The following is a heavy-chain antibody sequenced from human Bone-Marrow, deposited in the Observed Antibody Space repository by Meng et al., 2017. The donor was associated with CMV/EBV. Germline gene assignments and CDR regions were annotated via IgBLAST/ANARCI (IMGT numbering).Heavy chain of an antibody. CDR3: ARGQYYYGSGSYYTF. CDR2: INHSGST. CDR1: GGSFSGYY. D-gene: IGHD3-10*01. Sequence: SETLSLTCAVYGGSFSGYYWSWIRQPPGKGLEWIGEINHSGSTNYNPSLKSRVTISVDTSKNQFSLKLSSVTAADTAVYYCARGQYYYGSGSYYTFRGQGTRVTGSS. V-gene: IGHV4-34*01. J-gene: IGHJ4*02.